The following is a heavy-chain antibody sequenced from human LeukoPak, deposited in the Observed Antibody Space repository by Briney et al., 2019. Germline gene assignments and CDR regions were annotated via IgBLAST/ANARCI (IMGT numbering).Heavy chain of an antibody. CDR1: GFAFSTYW. CDR3: AREAPPPTDAFDI. V-gene: IGHV3-74*01. J-gene: IGHJ3*02. CDR2: IRTDGGST. Sequence: QPGGSLRLSCAASGFAFSTYWMHWVRQAPGKGLVWVSRIRTDGGSTYYADSVKGRFTVSRDNAKNSLYLQMNSLRAEDTAVYYCAREAPPPTDAFDIWGQGTMVTVSS.